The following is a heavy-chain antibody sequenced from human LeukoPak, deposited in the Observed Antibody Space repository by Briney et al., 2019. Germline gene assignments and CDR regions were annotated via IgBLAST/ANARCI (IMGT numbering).Heavy chain of an antibody. CDR3: ARRPIAAGNNWFDP. CDR2: IYYTGTT. Sequence: PSETLSLTCTVSGGSISSAAYYWGWARHPPGKGLDWIGSIYYTGTTYYSPSLQTRATLSFDTSKNQFSLKLTSVTAADTAVYFCARRPIAAGNNWFDPWGQGTLVTVSS. D-gene: IGHD6-13*01. CDR1: GGSISSAAYY. V-gene: IGHV4-39*01. J-gene: IGHJ5*02.